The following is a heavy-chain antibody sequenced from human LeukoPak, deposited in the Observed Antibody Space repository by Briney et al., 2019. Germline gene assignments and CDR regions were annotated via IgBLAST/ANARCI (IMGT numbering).Heavy chain of an antibody. CDR2: IYPGDSDT. CDR1: GYSFTSYW. J-gene: IGHJ3*02. V-gene: IGHV5-51*01. Sequence: GESLKISCKGSGYSFTSYWIGWARQMPGKGLEWMGIIYPGDSDTRYSPSFQGQVTISADKSISTAYLQWSSLKASDTAMYYCARFCTSCYMLEAFDIWGQGTMVTVSS. D-gene: IGHD2-2*02. CDR3: ARFCTSCYMLEAFDI.